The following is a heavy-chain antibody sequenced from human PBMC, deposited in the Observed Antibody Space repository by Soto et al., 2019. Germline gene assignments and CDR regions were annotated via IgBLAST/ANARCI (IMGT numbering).Heavy chain of an antibody. CDR2: IYYSGST. J-gene: IGHJ4*02. V-gene: IGHV4-31*03. CDR3: ARDSPSQQYFDY. Sequence: PSETLSRTCTISGCSISCGGYYWSWIRQHPGKGLEWIGYIYYSGSTYYNPSLKSRVTISVDTSKNQFSLKLSSVTAADTAVYYCARDSPSQQYFDYWGQGTLVTVSS. D-gene: IGHD6-13*01. CDR1: GCSISCGGYY.